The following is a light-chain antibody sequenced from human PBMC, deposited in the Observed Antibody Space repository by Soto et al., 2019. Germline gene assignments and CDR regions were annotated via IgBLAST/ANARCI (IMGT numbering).Light chain of an antibody. CDR1: QSFRNNY. CDR2: GVS. Sequence: EVVLTQSPGTLSLSPGERATLSCRASQSFRNNYLAWYQQRPGQAPRLLIYGVSRRASGIPDRFSGSGSEADFTLPICRLEPDDSGVYYRQHHDFTPGFSFGGGT. CDR3: QHHDFTPGFS. J-gene: IGKJ4*01. V-gene: IGKV3-20*01.